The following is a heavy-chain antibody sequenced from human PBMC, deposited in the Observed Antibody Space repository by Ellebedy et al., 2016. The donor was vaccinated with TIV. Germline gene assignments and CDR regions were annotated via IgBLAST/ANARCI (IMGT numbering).Heavy chain of an antibody. CDR3: TTHTYYSGSGSWI. V-gene: IGHV3-15*01. J-gene: IGHJ4*02. CDR1: GFTFSNAW. CDR2: IKGKNNGGTT. Sequence: GGSLRLXXAASGFTFSNAWMTWVRQAPGKSLEWVGRIKGKNNGGTTEHAEPVKGRFTISRDDSRNTMFLQMNSLKTEDTAVYYCTTHTYYSGSGSWIWGPGTLVTVSS. D-gene: IGHD3-10*01.